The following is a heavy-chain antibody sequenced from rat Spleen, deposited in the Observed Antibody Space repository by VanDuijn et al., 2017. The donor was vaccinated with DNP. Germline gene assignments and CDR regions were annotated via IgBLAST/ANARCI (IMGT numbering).Heavy chain of an antibody. CDR3: AIANGNY. CDR2: VSHSGSRT. Sequence: EVQLVESGGGLVQAGRSLKLSCTASGFSFRNYYMAWVRQAPKKGLEWVAIVSHSGSRTYYPDSVKGRFTISRDNAENTVYLQMNSLRSEDTATYYCAIANGNYWGQGVMVTVSS. D-gene: IGHD4-1*01. CDR1: GFSFRNYY. V-gene: IGHV5-27*01. J-gene: IGHJ2*01.